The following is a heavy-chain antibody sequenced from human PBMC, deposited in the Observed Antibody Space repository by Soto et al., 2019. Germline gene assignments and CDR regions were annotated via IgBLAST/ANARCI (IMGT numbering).Heavy chain of an antibody. Sequence: SETLSLTCTVSGGSISSYYWSWIRQPPGKGLEWIGYIYYSGSTNYNPSLKSRVTISVDTSKNQFSLKLSSVTAADTAVYYCARDLNSSSSRGYYYYYMDVWGKGTTVTVSS. CDR2: IYYSGST. D-gene: IGHD6-6*01. V-gene: IGHV4-59*01. CDR3: ARDLNSSSSRGYYYYYMDV. CDR1: GGSISSYY. J-gene: IGHJ6*03.